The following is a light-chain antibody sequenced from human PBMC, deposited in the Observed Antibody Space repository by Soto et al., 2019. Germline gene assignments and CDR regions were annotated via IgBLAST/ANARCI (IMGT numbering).Light chain of an antibody. CDR3: MQALQSRT. CDR2: LGS. CDR1: QALLHSNGNTY. V-gene: IGKV2-28*01. Sequence: IVMTQSPLSLPVPPGEPASISCRSSQALLHSNGNTYLDWYLQKPGQSPQLLIYLGSNRSSGVPDRFSGSGSGTDFTLKISRVEAEDVGVYYCMQALQSRTFGQGTKVDIK. J-gene: IGKJ1*01.